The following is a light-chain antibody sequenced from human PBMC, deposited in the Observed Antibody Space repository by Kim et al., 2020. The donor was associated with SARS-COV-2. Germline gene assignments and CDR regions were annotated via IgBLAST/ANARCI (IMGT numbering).Light chain of an antibody. J-gene: IGKJ2*03. V-gene: IGKV1-9*01. CDR3: QQLNSYPLYS. CDR2: AAS. Sequence: ASVGDRVTITCRASRGISSYLAWDQQKPGKAPKLLIYAASTLQSGVPARFRGSGCGTEFALTLSSLQPEDFATYYCQQLNSYPLYSFGQGTKLEI. CDR1: RGISSY.